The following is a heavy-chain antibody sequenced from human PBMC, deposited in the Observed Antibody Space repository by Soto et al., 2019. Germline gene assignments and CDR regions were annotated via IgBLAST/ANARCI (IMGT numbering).Heavy chain of an antibody. J-gene: IGHJ6*02. V-gene: IGHV1-2*04. Sequence: QVQLVQSGAEVKKPGASVKVSCKASGYTFTGYYMHWVRQAPGQGLEWMGWINPNSGGTNYAQKFQGWVTMTRDTSINTAYMELSRLRSDDTAVYYCAIRKSSGYYYGMDVWGQGTTVTVSS. D-gene: IGHD3-22*01. CDR2: INPNSGGT. CDR1: GYTFTGYY. CDR3: AIRKSSGYYYGMDV.